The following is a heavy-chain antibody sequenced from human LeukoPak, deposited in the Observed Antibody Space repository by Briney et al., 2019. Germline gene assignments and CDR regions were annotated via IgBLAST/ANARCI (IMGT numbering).Heavy chain of an antibody. V-gene: IGHV4-30-2*01. J-gene: IGHJ4*02. CDR2: IYHSGST. CDR1: GGSISSGGYY. Sequence: SETLSLTCTVSGGSISSGGYYRSWIRQPPGKGLEWIGYIYHSGSTSYNPSLKSRVTISVDRSKNQFSLKLISVTAADTAVYYCATNVHCSGTSCEEYWGQGTLVTVSS. D-gene: IGHD2-2*01. CDR3: ATNVHCSGTSCEEY.